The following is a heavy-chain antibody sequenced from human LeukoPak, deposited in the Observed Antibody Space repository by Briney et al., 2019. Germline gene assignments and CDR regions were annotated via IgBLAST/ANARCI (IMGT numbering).Heavy chain of an antibody. V-gene: IGHV4-61*08. Sequence: SETLSLTCTVSGGSFSSCGYYWSWIPQPPGTGLEWGGYIYYSGSTNYNPSLKSLVTISVDTSKNQFSLKLTSVTAAATAVYYCARKDYGDYSFDYWGQGTLVTVSS. J-gene: IGHJ4*02. CDR2: IYYSGST. CDR1: GGSFSSCGYY. D-gene: IGHD4-17*01. CDR3: ARKDYGDYSFDY.